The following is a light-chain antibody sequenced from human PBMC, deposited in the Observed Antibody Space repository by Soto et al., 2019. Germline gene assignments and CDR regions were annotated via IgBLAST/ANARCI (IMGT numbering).Light chain of an antibody. J-gene: IGKJ4*01. CDR1: QSVSSY. CDR3: QHRSSWPIT. Sequence: EIVLTQSPATLSLSPGERATLSCRASQSVSSYLVWYQQKPGQAPRLLIYDASNRATGIPARFSGSGSGTDFTLTISSLEPEEFAVYYCQHRSSWPITFGGGTKVEIK. V-gene: IGKV3-11*01. CDR2: DAS.